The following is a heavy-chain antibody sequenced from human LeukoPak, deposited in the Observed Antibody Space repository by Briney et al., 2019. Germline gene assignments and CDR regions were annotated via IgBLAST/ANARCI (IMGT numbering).Heavy chain of an antibody. CDR2: INTNTGNP. CDR1: GYTFTNYG. V-gene: IGHV7-4-1*02. J-gene: IGHJ6*02. D-gene: IGHD2-21*02. CDR3: ARSYGASEGDTYYYYGMDV. Sequence: GASVKVSCKASGYTFTNYGMSWVRQAPGQGLEWMGWINTNTGNPKSAQGFTERFVFSLDASVSTAYLQTSSLKAEDTAVYYCARSYGASEGDTYYYYGMDVWGQGTTVTVSS.